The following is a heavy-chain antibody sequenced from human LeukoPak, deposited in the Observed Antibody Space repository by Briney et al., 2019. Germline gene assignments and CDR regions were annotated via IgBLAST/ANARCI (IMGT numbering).Heavy chain of an antibody. Sequence: GGSLRLSCAASGFTFSSYAMSWVRQAPGKGLEWVSAISGSGGSTYYADSVKGRFTISRDNSKNTLYLQMNSLRAEDTAVYYCAKSASLGYYSGGSCYFDYWGQGTLVTVSS. D-gene: IGHD2-15*01. CDR3: AKSASLGYYSGGSCYFDY. V-gene: IGHV3-23*01. J-gene: IGHJ4*02. CDR1: GFTFSSYA. CDR2: ISGSGGST.